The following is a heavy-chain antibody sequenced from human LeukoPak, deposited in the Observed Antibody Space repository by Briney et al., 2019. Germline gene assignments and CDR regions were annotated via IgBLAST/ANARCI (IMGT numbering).Heavy chain of an antibody. CDR3: VRDPAYDSGSF. Sequence: GGSLRLSCAASGFTFDDYDMSWVRQAPGKGLEWVSGINWNGGSTGYADSVKGRFTISRDNAKNSLYLQMNSLRVEDTAVYYCVRDPAYDSGSFWGQGTQVTVSS. J-gene: IGHJ4*02. CDR2: INWNGGST. CDR1: GFTFDDYD. D-gene: IGHD3-10*01. V-gene: IGHV3-20*04.